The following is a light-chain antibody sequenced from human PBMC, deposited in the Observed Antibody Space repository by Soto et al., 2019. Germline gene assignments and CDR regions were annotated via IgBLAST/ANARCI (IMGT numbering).Light chain of an antibody. Sequence: QSALTQPRSVSGSPGQSVTISCTGTSSDVGGYEYVSWYQQHPGKAPKLMMYDVTERPSGVPDRFSGSRSGNTASLTISGLQTEDEADYYCCSYAGSPFYVFGIGTKVTVL. V-gene: IGLV2-11*01. J-gene: IGLJ1*01. CDR2: DVT. CDR1: SSDVGGYEY. CDR3: CSYAGSPFYV.